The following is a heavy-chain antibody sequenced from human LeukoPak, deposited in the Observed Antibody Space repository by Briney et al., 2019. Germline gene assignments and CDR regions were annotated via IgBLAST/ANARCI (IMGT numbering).Heavy chain of an antibody. Sequence: SETLSLTCTVSGGSISSYYWSWIRQPPGKGLEWIGYIYYSGSTNYNPSLKSRVTISVDTSKNQFSLKLSSVTVADTAVYYCARLKPYSSGGTYYYMDVWGKGTTVTVSS. CDR3: ARLKPYSSGGTYYYMDV. D-gene: IGHD6-19*01. J-gene: IGHJ6*03. CDR1: GGSISSYY. V-gene: IGHV4-59*01. CDR2: IYYSGST.